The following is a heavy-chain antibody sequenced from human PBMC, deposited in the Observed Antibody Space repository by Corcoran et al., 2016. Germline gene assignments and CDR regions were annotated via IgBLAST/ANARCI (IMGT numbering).Heavy chain of an antibody. Sequence: QLQLQESGPGLVKPSETLSLTCTVSGGSISSSSYYWGWIRQPPGKGLEWIGIIYYSGSTYYNPSLKSRVTISVDTSKNQFSLKLSSVTAADTAVYYCASGYWDNWFDPWGQGTLVTVSS. CDR3: ASGYWDNWFDP. CDR2: IYYSGST. CDR1: GGSISSSSYY. D-gene: IGHD2-8*02. J-gene: IGHJ5*02. V-gene: IGHV4-39*01.